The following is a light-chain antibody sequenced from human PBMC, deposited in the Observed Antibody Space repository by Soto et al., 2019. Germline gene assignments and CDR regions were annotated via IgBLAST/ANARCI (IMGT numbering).Light chain of an antibody. CDR3: QQSDHSPMYT. CDR1: QSISTS. J-gene: IGKJ2*01. Sequence: DIQMTQSPSSLSASVGDRVAITCRASQSISTSLNWYQQKPGQAPKLLIYAASSLQSGVPSRFSGSGSGTDFTLTISSLQPEDLATYYCQQSDHSPMYTFGQGTDLDIK. CDR2: AAS. V-gene: IGKV1-39*01.